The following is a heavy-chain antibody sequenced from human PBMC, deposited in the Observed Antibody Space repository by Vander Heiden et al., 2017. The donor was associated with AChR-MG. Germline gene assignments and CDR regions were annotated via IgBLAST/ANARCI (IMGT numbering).Heavy chain of an antibody. CDR3: AKTFVYGSGTLDFPLFGLDV. CDR2: ISSSGAAT. CDR1: GFNNFAHFA. J-gene: IGHJ6*02. D-gene: IGHD3-10*01. V-gene: IGHV3-23*01. Sequence: EVQLLESGGGLVQPGESLRLSCAASGFNNFAHFAMHWVRQAPGRGLEWVALISSSGAATYYADSVKGRFTISRDNSKNKLSLHMNSLRADDTAVYYCAKTFVYGSGTLDFPLFGLDVWGQGTTVTVSS.